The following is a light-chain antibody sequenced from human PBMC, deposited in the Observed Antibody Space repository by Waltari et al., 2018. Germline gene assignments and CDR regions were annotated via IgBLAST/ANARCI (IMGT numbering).Light chain of an antibody. Sequence: QSALTQPASVSGSPGQSITISCTGTSRDVGGSNYVAWYQQHPGKAPKLMIYDVSNRTSGVSNRFSGSKSGNTAFLTLSGLQAEDEADYYCSSYTSSSTVVFGGGTKLTVL. CDR2: DVS. V-gene: IGLV2-14*03. CDR3: SSYTSSSTVV. J-gene: IGLJ2*01. CDR1: SRDVGGSNY.